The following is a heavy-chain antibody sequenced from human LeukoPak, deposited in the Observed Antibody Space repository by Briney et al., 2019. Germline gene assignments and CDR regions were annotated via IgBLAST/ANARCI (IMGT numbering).Heavy chain of an antibody. Sequence: PGGSLRLSCAASGFTFSSYAMSWVRQAPGKGLEWVAVISYDGSNKYYADSVKGRFTISRDNSKNTLYLQMNSLRAEDTAVYYCARDGLLGEALDYWGQGTLVTVSS. CDR2: ISYDGSNK. V-gene: IGHV3-30-3*01. CDR1: GFTFSSYA. D-gene: IGHD3/OR15-3a*01. J-gene: IGHJ4*02. CDR3: ARDGLLGEALDY.